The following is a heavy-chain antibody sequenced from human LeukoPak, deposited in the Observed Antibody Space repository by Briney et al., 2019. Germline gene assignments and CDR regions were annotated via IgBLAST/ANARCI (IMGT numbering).Heavy chain of an antibody. V-gene: IGHV3-23*01. CDR2: ISTTGGTT. CDR1: GLTFSSYG. Sequence: GGSLRLSCAASGLTFSSYGMSWVRQAPGRGLEWVSAISTTGGTTYYADSVRGRFTISRDNSRNTLCLQMNSLRAEDTAIYCCAKNGDRGAYCSGGTCYPYYYYYMDVWGKGTTATISS. CDR3: AKNGDRGAYCSGGTCYPYYYYYMDV. D-gene: IGHD2-15*01. J-gene: IGHJ6*03.